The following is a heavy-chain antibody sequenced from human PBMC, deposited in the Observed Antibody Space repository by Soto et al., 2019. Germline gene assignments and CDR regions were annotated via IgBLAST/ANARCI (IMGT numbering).Heavy chain of an antibody. CDR1: GFSLSNARMG. CDR2: IFSNDEK. D-gene: IGHD3-3*01. J-gene: IGHJ3*02. V-gene: IGHV2-26*01. CDR3: ARIAKSGTVGPFDI. Sequence: QVTLKESGPVLVKPTETLTLTCTVSGFSLSNARMGVSWIRQPPGKALEWLAHIFSNDEKSYTTSLKSRLTISKDTSKSLVVLIMTNMDPVDTATYYCARIAKSGTVGPFDIWGQGTMVTVSS.